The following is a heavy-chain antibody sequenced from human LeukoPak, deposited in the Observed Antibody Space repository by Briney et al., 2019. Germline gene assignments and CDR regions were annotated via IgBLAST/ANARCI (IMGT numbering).Heavy chain of an antibody. CDR2: IIPILGIA. Sequence: GASVKVSCKASGGTFSSYAISWVRQAPGQGLEWMGRIIPILGIANYAQKFQGRVTITADKSTSTAYMELSSLRSEDTAVYYCARAAADRDGYNPHYFDYWGQGTLVTVSS. CDR1: GGTFSSYA. J-gene: IGHJ4*02. CDR3: ARAAADRDGYNPHYFDY. V-gene: IGHV1-69*04. D-gene: IGHD5-24*01.